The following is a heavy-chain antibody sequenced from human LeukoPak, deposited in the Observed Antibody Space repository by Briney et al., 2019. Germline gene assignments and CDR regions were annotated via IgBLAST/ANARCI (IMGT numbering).Heavy chain of an antibody. Sequence: PGGSLRLSCAASGFTFDDYAMHWVRQAPGKGLEWVSLISWDGGSTYYADSVKGRFTISGDNAKNSLYLQMNSLRAEDTAVYYCARDYGEYYYDSSGYYGGFDYWGQGTLVTVSS. V-gene: IGHV3-43D*03. J-gene: IGHJ4*02. D-gene: IGHD3-22*01. CDR1: GFTFDDYA. CDR2: ISWDGGST. CDR3: ARDYGEYYYDSSGYYGGFDY.